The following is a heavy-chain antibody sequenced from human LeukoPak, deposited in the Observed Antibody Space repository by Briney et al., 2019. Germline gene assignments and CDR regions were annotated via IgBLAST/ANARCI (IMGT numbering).Heavy chain of an antibody. CDR1: GGSISSSSYY. Sequence: SETLSLTCTVSGGSISSSSYYWGWIRQPPGKGLEWIGSIYYSGSTYYNPSLKSRVTISVDTSKNQFSLKLSSVSAADTAVYYCARHMSGDYEFDYWGQGTLVTVSS. CDR2: IYYSGST. J-gene: IGHJ4*02. V-gene: IGHV4-39*01. CDR3: ARHMSGDYEFDY. D-gene: IGHD4-17*01.